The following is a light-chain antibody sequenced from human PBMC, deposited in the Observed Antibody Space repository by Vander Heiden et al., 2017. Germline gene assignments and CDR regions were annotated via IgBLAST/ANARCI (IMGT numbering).Light chain of an antibody. V-gene: IGKV3-20*01. Sequence: TALTHSPATLSLSPGERATLSCRASQSVSSSYLAWYQQKPGQAPRLLIYGASSRATGIPDRFSGSGSGTDFTLTISRLEPEDFAVYYCQQYGSSPPTFGQGTKVEIK. CDR3: QQYGSSPPT. CDR1: QSVSSSY. CDR2: GAS. J-gene: IGKJ1*01.